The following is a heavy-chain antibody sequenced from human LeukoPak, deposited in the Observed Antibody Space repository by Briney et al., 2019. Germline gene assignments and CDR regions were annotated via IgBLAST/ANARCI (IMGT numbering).Heavy chain of an antibody. V-gene: IGHV3-23*01. CDR2: ISGSGFT. D-gene: IGHD6-6*01. CDR1: GFAFSSYA. CDR3: ARGLYSSSP. J-gene: IGHJ4*02. Sequence: GGSLRLSCAASGFAFSSYAMRWLRQAPGKGLEWVSAISGSGFTYYADSAKGRFTISRDNSKNTLYLQMNSLRAEDTAVYYCARGLYSSSPWGQGTLVTVSS.